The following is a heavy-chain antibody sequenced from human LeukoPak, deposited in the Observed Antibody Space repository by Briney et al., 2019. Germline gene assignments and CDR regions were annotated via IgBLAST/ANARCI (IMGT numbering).Heavy chain of an antibody. CDR1: GLTFRNFW. J-gene: IGHJ4*02. CDR2: INQEGNDN. Sequence: GGSLRLSWAPSGLTFRNFWMIGARRPPGRGREGVANINQEGNDNNHVDSVRGGFTISRHNPKSSLFLQMNGLRVEDTAVYYCTRGDAFSGDHWGQGTLVTVSS. V-gene: IGHV3-7*04. CDR3: TRGDAFSGDH.